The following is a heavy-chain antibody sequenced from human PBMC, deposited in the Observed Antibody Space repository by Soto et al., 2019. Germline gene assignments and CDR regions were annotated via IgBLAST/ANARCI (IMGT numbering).Heavy chain of an antibody. CDR3: ARGARRWLQFRDFYY. CDR1: GGSISSYY. J-gene: IGHJ4*02. D-gene: IGHD5-12*01. CDR2: IYYSGST. V-gene: IGHV4-59*01. Sequence: SETLSLTCTVSGGSISSYYWSWIRQPPGKGLEWIGYIYYSGSTNYNPSLKSRVTISVDTSKNQCSLKLSSVTAADTAVYYCARGARRWLQFRDFYYWGQRTPVPVSS.